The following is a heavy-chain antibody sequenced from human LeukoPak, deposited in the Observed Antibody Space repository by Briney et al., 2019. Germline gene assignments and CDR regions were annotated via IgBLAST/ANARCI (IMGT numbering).Heavy chain of an antibody. V-gene: IGHV1-24*01. J-gene: IGHJ4*02. CDR3: ATGKVGATVFDY. CDR1: GYTLTELS. Sequence: ASVKVSCKVSGYTLTELSMHWVRQAPGKGVEWMGGFDPEDGETIYAQKCQGRVTMTEDTSTDTAYMELSSLRSEDTAVYYCATGKVGATVFDYWGQGTLVTVSS. D-gene: IGHD1-26*01. CDR2: FDPEDGET.